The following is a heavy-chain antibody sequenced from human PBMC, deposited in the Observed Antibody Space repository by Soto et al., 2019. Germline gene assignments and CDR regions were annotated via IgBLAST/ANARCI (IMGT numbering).Heavy chain of an antibody. CDR1: GGSISSSSYC. J-gene: IGHJ3*02. V-gene: IGHV4-39*01. D-gene: IGHD2-21*02. Sequence: SETLSLTCTVSGGSISSSSYCWGWTRQPPGRGLEWIGSIYYSGSTYYNPSVKGRVTISVDTPKNQFSLKLSSVTAADTAVYYCARHVVVTAHDAFDIWGQGTMVTVSS. CDR3: ARHVVVTAHDAFDI. CDR2: IYYSGST.